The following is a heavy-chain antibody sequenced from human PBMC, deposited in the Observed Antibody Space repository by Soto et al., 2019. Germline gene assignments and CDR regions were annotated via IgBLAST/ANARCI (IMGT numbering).Heavy chain of an antibody. CDR3: ARWGTTGGLDV. J-gene: IGHJ4*02. CDR2: TSYDGSNK. Sequence: QVQLVESGGGVVKPGASLRLSCEGSGFTFRSYAIHWVRQAPGKGLEWVALTSYDGSNKYYDDSVKGRFTISRDNSRNTVDLHMDSLRLEDTALYYCARWGTTGGLDVWGQGTLVSVSS. V-gene: IGHV3-30*04. CDR1: GFTFRSYA. D-gene: IGHD3-16*01.